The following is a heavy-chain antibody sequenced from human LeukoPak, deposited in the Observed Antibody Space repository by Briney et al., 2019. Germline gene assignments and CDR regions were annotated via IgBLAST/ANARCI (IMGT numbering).Heavy chain of an antibody. CDR1: GFYFNTFW. Sequence: GGSLRLSCAASGFYFNTFWMHWVRQAPGKGLVWVSRINRDGSSTTYADSVRGRFTVSRDGAKNMLFLQMNSLSVEDTAVYYCAGPSPVPDYYFGMDVWGQGTTVTVS. J-gene: IGHJ6*02. V-gene: IGHV3-74*03. CDR2: INRDGSST. CDR3: AGPSPVPDYYFGMDV.